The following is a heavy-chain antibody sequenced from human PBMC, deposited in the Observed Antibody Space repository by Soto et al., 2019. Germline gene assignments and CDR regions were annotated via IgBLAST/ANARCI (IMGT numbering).Heavy chain of an antibody. Sequence: SETLSLTCAVYGGSFSDYYWSWIRQPPGKGLEWIGEINHSGSTNYNPSLKSRVTMSVDTSKNQFSLKLSSVTASDTAVYYCARALSISVAGIDYWGQGNMVTVSS. CDR2: INHSGST. CDR1: GGSFSDYY. J-gene: IGHJ4*02. D-gene: IGHD6-19*01. CDR3: ARALSISVAGIDY. V-gene: IGHV4-34*01.